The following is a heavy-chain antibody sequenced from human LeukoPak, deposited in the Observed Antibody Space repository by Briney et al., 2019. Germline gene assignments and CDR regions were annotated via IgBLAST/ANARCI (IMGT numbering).Heavy chain of an antibody. CDR2: INSDGSST. CDR1: GLTFSSYW. V-gene: IGHV3-74*01. J-gene: IGHJ4*02. CDR3: TRNFDY. Sequence: PGGSLRLSCAASGLTFSSYWMHWVRQARGKGLVWLSRINSDGSSTTYADSVQRRLTISRDNAKNTLYLQMNSLRAEDTAVYYCTRNFDYWGQGTLVTVSS.